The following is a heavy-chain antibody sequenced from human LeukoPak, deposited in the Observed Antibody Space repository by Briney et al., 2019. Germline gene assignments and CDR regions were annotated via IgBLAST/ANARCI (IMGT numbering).Heavy chain of an antibody. J-gene: IGHJ3*02. CDR3: SRLKQRGYSGYFDAFDI. CDR1: GYSFTSYW. D-gene: IGHD5-12*01. CDR2: IYPGDSDT. V-gene: IGHV5-51*01. Sequence: GESLKISCKGSGYSFTSYWIGWVRHMPGKGLEWMGIIYPGDSDTRYSPSFQGQVTISADKSISTAYLQWSSLKASDTAMYYCSRLKQRGYSGYFDAFDIWGQGTMVTVSS.